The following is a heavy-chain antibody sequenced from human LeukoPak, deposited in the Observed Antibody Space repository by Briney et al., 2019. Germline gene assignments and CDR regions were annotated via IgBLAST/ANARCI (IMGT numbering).Heavy chain of an antibody. J-gene: IGHJ4*02. CDR2: IYYSGST. CDR3: ARSTLRGSDY. D-gene: IGHD3-16*01. V-gene: IGHV4-31*03. Sequence: SETLSLTCTVSGGSISSGGYYWSWIRQHPGKGLEWIGYIYYSGSTYYNPSLKSRVTISVDTSKNQLSLKLSSVTAADTAVYYCARSTLRGSDYWGQGTLVTVSS. CDR1: GGSISSGGYY.